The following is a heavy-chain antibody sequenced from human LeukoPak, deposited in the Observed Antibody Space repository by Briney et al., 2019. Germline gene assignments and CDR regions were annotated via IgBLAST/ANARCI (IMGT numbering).Heavy chain of an antibody. Sequence: GGSLRLSCAASGFTVSSNYMSRVRQAPGKGLEWVSVIYSGGSTYYADSVKGRFTISRDNSKNTLYLQMNSLRAEDTAVYYCARGGNDFWSGYYPQKRYYYYGMGVWGQGTTVTVSS. D-gene: IGHD3-3*01. V-gene: IGHV3-53*01. CDR2: IYSGGST. CDR1: GFTVSSNY. J-gene: IGHJ6*02. CDR3: ARGGNDFWSGYYPQKRYYYYGMGV.